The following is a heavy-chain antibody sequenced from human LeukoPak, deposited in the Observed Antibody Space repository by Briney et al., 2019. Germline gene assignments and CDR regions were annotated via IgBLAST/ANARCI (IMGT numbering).Heavy chain of an antibody. CDR2: IYYSGST. D-gene: IGHD6-6*01. CDR3: ARWYSSSSRAFDI. J-gene: IGHJ3*02. V-gene: IGHV4-59*01. CDR1: GGSISSYY. Sequence: SETLSLTCTVSGGSISSYYWSWIRQPPGKGLEWIGYIYYSGSTNYNTSLESRVTISVDTSKNQFSLKLSSVTAADTAVYFCARWYSSSSRAFDIWGQGTMVTVSS.